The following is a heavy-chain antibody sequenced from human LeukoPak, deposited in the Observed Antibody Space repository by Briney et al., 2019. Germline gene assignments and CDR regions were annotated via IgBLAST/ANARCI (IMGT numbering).Heavy chain of an antibody. Sequence: GGSLRLSCAASGFTFSSYWMHWVRQAPGKGLVWVSRINSDGSSTSYADSVKGRFTISRDNSKNTLYLQMNSLRAEDTAVYYCAKEGIFRVANWFDPWGQGTLVTVSS. CDR1: GFTFSSYW. D-gene: IGHD3-3*01. J-gene: IGHJ5*02. CDR3: AKEGIFRVANWFDP. CDR2: INSDGSST. V-gene: IGHV3-74*01.